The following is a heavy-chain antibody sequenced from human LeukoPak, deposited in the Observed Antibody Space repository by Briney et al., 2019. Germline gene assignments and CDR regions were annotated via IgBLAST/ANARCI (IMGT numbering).Heavy chain of an antibody. CDR3: ARDRIHLHYYDSSGYSSFDY. D-gene: IGHD3-22*01. CDR1: GYTFTSYA. CDR2: INTNTGNP. Sequence: ASVKVSCKASGYTFTSYAMNWVRQAPGQGLEWMGWINTNTGNPTYAQGFTGRFVFSLDTSVSTAYLQISSLKAEDTAVYYCARDRIHLHYYDSSGYSSFDYWGQGTLVTVSS. V-gene: IGHV7-4-1*02. J-gene: IGHJ4*02.